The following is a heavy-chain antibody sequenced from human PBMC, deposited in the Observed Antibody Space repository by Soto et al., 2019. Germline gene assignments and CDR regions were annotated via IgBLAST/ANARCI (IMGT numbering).Heavy chain of an antibody. Sequence: SETLSLTCAVSGGSISSGGYYWSWIRQHPGKGLEWIGYIYYSGSTYYNPSLKSRVTISVDTSKNQFSLKLSSVTAADTAVYYCARDLGPTPTRYYYYGMDVWGQGTTVTVSS. CDR3: ARDLGPTPTRYYYYGMDV. V-gene: IGHV4-31*11. CDR2: IYYSGST. J-gene: IGHJ6*02. D-gene: IGHD1-26*01. CDR1: GGSISSGGYY.